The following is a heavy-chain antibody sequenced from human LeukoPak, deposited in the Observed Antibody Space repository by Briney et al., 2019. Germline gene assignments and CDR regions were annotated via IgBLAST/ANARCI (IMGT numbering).Heavy chain of an antibody. CDR2: ISSSGSTI. CDR1: GLTFSDYY. CDR3: ASPGEIVVVPAAPGGPDAFDI. D-gene: IGHD2-2*01. Sequence: GGSLRLSCAASGLTFSDYYMSWIRQAPGKGLEWVSYISSSGSTIYYAASVKGRFTISRDNSKNTLYLQMNSLTAEDTAVYYCASPGEIVVVPAAPGGPDAFDIWGQGTMVTVSS. J-gene: IGHJ3*02. V-gene: IGHV3-11*04.